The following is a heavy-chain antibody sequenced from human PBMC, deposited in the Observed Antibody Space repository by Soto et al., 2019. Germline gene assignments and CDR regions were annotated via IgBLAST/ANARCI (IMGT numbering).Heavy chain of an antibody. D-gene: IGHD6-19*01. CDR2: INHSGST. V-gene: IGHV4-34*01. CDR3: ATEAVAGTLYLYYGMDV. J-gene: IGHJ6*02. CDR1: GGSFSVYY. Sequence: KPSETLSLTCAVYGGSFSVYYWSWIRQPPGKGLEWIGEINHSGSTNYNPSLKSRVTISVDTSKNQFSLKLSSVTAAETAVYYCATEAVAGTLYLYYGMDVWGQGTTVTLSS.